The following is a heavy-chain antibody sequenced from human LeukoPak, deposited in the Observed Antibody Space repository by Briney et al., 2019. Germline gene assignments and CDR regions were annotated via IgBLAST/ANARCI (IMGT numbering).Heavy chain of an antibody. CDR3: ARVTGGSYYYFDY. CDR2: INHSGST. D-gene: IGHD1-26*01. Sequence: SETLSLTCAVYGGSFSGYYWSWIRQPPGKGLEWIGEINHSGSTNYNPSLKSRVTISVDTSKNQFSLKLSSVTAADTAVYYCARVTGGSYYYFDYWGQGTLVTVSS. V-gene: IGHV4-34*09. CDR1: GGSFSGYY. J-gene: IGHJ4*02.